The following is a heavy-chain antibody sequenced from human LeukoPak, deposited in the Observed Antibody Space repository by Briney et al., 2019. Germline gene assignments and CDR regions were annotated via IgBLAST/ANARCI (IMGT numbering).Heavy chain of an antibody. J-gene: IGHJ5*02. Sequence: GGSLRLSCAASGFTFSSYWMSWARQAPGKGLEWVAKIKQDGREKYYVDSVKGRFTISRDNAKNSLYLQMNSLRAEDTAVYYCARDVPSGDIVVVPAAKAFDPWGQGTLVTVSS. D-gene: IGHD2-2*01. CDR1: GFTFSSYW. CDR3: ARDVPSGDIVVVPAAKAFDP. CDR2: IKQDGREK. V-gene: IGHV3-7*01.